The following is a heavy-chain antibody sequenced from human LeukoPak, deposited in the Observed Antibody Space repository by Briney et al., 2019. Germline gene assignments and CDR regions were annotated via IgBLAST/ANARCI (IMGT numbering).Heavy chain of an antibody. CDR3: AGDRGYCVGDCYPEHNAFDI. V-gene: IGHV3-21*01. D-gene: IGHD2-21*01. CDR1: GLTFSSYS. J-gene: IGHJ3*02. CDR2: ISSSSSYI. Sequence: VGSLRLSCAASGLTFSSYSMNWVRQAPGKGLEWVSSISSSSSYIYYADSVKGRFTISRDNAKNSLYLQMNSLRAEDTAVYYCAGDRGYCVGDCYPEHNAFDIWGQGTMVTVSS.